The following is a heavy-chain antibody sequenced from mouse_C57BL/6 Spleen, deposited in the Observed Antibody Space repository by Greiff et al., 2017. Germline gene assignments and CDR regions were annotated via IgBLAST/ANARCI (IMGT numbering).Heavy chain of an antibody. J-gene: IGHJ4*01. CDR1: GYAFSSYW. CDR2: IYPGDGDT. D-gene: IGHD2-1*01. V-gene: IGHV1-80*01. Sequence: QVQLKQSGAELVKPGASVKISCKASGYAFSSYWMNWVKQRPGKGLEWIGQIYPGDGDTNYNGKFKGKATLTAETSSSTAYMQLSSLTSEDSAVYYCARSNGKVYAMDYWGQGTSVTVSS. CDR3: ARSNGKVYAMDY.